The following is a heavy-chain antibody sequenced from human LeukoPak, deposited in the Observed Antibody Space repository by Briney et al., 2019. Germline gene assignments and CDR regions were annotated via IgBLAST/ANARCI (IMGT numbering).Heavy chain of an antibody. V-gene: IGHV1-46*01. CDR3: ARVPRGSFPFDY. CDR2: INPSGGST. CDR1: GYTFTSYY. J-gene: IGHJ4*02. D-gene: IGHD2-15*01. Sequence: ASVKVSCKASGYTFTSYYMHWVRQAPGQGLEWVGIINPSGGSTSYAQKFQGRVTMTRDTSTSTVYMELSSLRSEDTAVYYCARVPRGSFPFDYWGQGTLVTISS.